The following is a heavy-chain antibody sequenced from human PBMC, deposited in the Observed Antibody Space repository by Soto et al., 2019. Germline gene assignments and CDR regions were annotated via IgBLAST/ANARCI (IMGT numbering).Heavy chain of an antibody. CDR2: IIPILGIA. Sequence: VAPVKVSCKASGGTFSSYTISWVRQAPGQGLEWMGRIIPILGIANYARKFQGRVTITGDKSTSTAYMELSSLRSEDTAVYYCARDPDLLGSTSNKYFQHWGQGTLVTVSS. D-gene: IGHD2-8*01. J-gene: IGHJ1*01. V-gene: IGHV1-69*04. CDR1: GGTFSSYT. CDR3: ARDPDLLGSTSNKYFQH.